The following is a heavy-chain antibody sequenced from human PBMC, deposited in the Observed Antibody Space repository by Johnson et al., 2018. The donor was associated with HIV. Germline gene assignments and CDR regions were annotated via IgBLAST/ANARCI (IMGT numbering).Heavy chain of an antibody. CDR3: ARQIAVAARGAFDI. J-gene: IGHJ3*02. V-gene: IGHV3-30-3*01. D-gene: IGHD6-19*01. Sequence: QVQLVESGGGLVQPGGSLRLSCAASGFTFINYAMSWVRQAPGKGLEWVAVISYDGSTKYYADSVKGRFTISRDNSKNTLYLQMNSLRAEDTAVYYCARQIAVAARGAFDIWGQGTMVTVSS. CDR1: GFTFINYA. CDR2: ISYDGSTK.